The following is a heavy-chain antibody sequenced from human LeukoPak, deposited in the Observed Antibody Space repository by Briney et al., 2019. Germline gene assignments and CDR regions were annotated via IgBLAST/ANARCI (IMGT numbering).Heavy chain of an antibody. J-gene: IGHJ5*02. V-gene: IGHV1-2*02. CDR3: ARVISRQLPGGYWFDP. Sequence: GASVKVSCKASGYTFTGYYMHWVRQAPGQGLEWMGWINPNSGGTNYAQKFQGRVTMTRDTSISTAYMELSRLRSDDTAVYYCARVISRQLPGGYWFDPWGQGTLATVSS. CDR1: GYTFTGYY. D-gene: IGHD6-13*01. CDR2: INPNSGGT.